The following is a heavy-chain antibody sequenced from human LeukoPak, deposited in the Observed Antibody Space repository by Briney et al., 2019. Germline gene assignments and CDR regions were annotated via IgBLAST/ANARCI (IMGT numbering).Heavy chain of an antibody. CDR2: IKQDGSEK. CDR3: AREGCSSTSCYTENYFDY. J-gene: IGHJ4*02. Sequence: GGSLRLSCAASGFTFSSYWMSWVCQAPGKGLEWVANIKQDGSEKYYVDSVKGRFTISRDNAKNSLYLQMNSLRAEDTAVYYCAREGCSSTSCYTENYFDYWGQGTLVAVSS. V-gene: IGHV3-7*01. CDR1: GFTFSSYW. D-gene: IGHD2-2*02.